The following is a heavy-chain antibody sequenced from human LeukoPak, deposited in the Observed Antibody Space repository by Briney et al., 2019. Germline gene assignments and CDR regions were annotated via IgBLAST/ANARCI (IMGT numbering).Heavy chain of an antibody. CDR2: IYAGDSDT. J-gene: IGHJ4*02. V-gene: IGHV5-51*01. Sequence: GESLKISFKGSGYRFTSYWIGWVRQMPGKGLEGMGIIYAGDSDTIYSPSFQGQVTISADKSISTAYLQWSSLKASDTAMYYCARQLKFRSKLRKTFKEGCYFDYWGQGTLVTVSS. CDR3: ARQLKFRSKLRKTFKEGCYFDY. D-gene: IGHD2-21*01. CDR1: GYRFTSYW.